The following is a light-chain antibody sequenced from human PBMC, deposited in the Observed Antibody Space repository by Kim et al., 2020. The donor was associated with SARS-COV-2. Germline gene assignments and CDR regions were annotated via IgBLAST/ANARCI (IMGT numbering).Light chain of an antibody. J-gene: IGKJ4*01. V-gene: IGKV3-15*01. CDR3: QQYGSSPLALT. Sequence: EIVMTQSPATLSVSPGERATLSCRASQSVSSNLAWYQQKPGQAPRLLIYGASTRATGIPARFSGSGSGTEFTLTISSLQSEDFAVYYCQQYGSSPLALTFGGGTKVDIK. CDR2: GAS. CDR1: QSVSSN.